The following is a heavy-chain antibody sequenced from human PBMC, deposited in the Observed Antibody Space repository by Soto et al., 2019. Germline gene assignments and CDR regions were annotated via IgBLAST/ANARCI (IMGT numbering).Heavy chain of an antibody. D-gene: IGHD6-13*01. V-gene: IGHV4-59*01. J-gene: IGHJ4*02. CDR2: VYNSGST. CDR3: ARYRREAVAGYTLDN. CDR1: GGSISSNY. Sequence: SETLSLTCTVSGGSISSNYWTWIRQPPGKGLEWIGYVYNSGSTNYNPSLKSRVTISEDTSKSQFSLKVNSMTAADTAVYYCARYRREAVAGYTLDNGGQGILVTVSS.